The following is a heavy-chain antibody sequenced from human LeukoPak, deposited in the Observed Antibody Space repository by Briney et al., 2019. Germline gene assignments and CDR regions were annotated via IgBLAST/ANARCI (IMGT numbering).Heavy chain of an antibody. Sequence: GGSLRLSCAASGFTFSSYWMSWVRQAPGKGLEWLGFIRSNAYGGTTEYAASVKGRFIISRDDSKSIAYLQMNSLKTEDTAVYYCSRVRGVYSSSWYRLFDYWGQGTLVTVSS. CDR1: GFTFSSYW. CDR3: SRVRGVYSSSWYRLFDY. V-gene: IGHV3-49*04. J-gene: IGHJ4*02. CDR2: IRSNAYGGTT. D-gene: IGHD6-13*01.